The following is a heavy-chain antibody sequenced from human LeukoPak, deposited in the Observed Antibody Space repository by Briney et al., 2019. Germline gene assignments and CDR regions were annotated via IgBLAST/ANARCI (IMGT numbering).Heavy chain of an antibody. J-gene: IGHJ4*02. CDR2: IKTYTEGETK. CDR3: ATMVNINSGW. Sequence: GGSLRLSCAASGFTFSDAWMSWVRQAPGKGLEWVGRIKTYTEGETKDYAAPVKDRFIISRDDSKNMLYLEMNSLKIEATAIYYCATMVNINSGWWGQGTLVTVSS. CDR1: GFTFSDAW. V-gene: IGHV3-15*01. D-gene: IGHD3-22*01.